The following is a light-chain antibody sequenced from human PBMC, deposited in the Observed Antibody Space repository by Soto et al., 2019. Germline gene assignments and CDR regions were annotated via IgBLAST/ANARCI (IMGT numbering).Light chain of an antibody. Sequence: NVLTQSPGTLSLSPGERATLSCRASQSVNTNSLVRYQQRPGQAPRLVIYGASSRATGIPDRFSGSGSGTAFTLTISGLEPEDFAVYYCQQYDKSPWTFGQGTKVEI. CDR3: QQYDKSPWT. CDR1: QSVNTNS. CDR2: GAS. J-gene: IGKJ1*01. V-gene: IGKV3-20*01.